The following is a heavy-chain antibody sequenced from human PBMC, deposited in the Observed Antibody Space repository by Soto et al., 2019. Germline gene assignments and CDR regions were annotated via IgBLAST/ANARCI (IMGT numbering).Heavy chain of an antibody. CDR3: TKCRRTDAEGYSFDY. CDR1: GGSISGSY. J-gene: IGHJ4*02. CDR2: IHYSGST. D-gene: IGHD2-15*01. Sequence: PSETLSLTCTVSGGSISGSYWSWIRQTPGKVLEWVGYIHYSGSTNYHPSLKSRVTMSVDSAKNQFSLQLSSVTAADTAVYFCTKCRRTDAEGYSFDYWGQGALVTVSS. V-gene: IGHV4-59*01.